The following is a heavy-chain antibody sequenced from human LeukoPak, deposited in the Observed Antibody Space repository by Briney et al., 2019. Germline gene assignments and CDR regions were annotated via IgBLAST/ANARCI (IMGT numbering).Heavy chain of an antibody. Sequence: SQTLSLTCTVTGDSISSYDSYWSWIRQRPGKGLEWIGSIYYSGSTYDNPSLKSRVTISVDTSNSQFSLKLTSVTAADAAVYYCARGRDAHKTGYWGQGTLVTVSS. CDR3: ARGRDAHKTGY. V-gene: IGHV4-31*03. J-gene: IGHJ4*02. D-gene: IGHD5-24*01. CDR2: IYYSGST. CDR1: GDSISSYDSY.